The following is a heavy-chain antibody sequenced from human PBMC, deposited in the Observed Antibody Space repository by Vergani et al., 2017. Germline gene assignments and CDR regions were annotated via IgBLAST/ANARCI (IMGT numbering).Heavy chain of an antibody. V-gene: IGHV5-51*01. D-gene: IGHD3-16*01. J-gene: IGHJ3*02. CDR2: IYPGDSDT. Sequence: EVPLVQSGAEVKKPGESLKISCKLSGYSFTSYCIVWVRQMPGNGLGCMGIIYPGDSDTRYSPSFQGQVTISADKSISPAYLQGSSLKASDTAMYYCARKSGGVWGSYFRPFDIWGQGTMVTVSS. CDR1: GYSFTSYC. CDR3: ARKSGGVWGSYFRPFDI.